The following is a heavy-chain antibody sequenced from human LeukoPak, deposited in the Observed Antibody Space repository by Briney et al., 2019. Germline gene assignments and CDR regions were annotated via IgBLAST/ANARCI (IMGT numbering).Heavy chain of an antibody. CDR1: GFTFNSYW. V-gene: IGHV3-7*05. CDR2: IKEDGSEK. J-gene: IGHJ4*02. D-gene: IGHD5-18*01. Sequence: PGGSLRLSCAVSGFTFNSYWMSWVRQAPGKGLECVANIKEDGSEKYYVDSVKGRFTISRDNAKNSLYLQMNSLRAEDTAVYYCARLPLTARRHFEYWGQGTLVTVSS. CDR3: ARLPLTARRHFEY.